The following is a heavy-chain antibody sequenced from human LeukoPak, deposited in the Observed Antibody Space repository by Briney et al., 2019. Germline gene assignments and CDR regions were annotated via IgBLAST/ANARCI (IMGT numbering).Heavy chain of an antibody. CDR2: ISSSSSYI. CDR3: ARGPVGRKLAYYYGMDV. CDR1: GFTFSSYS. D-gene: IGHD6-13*01. V-gene: IGHV3-21*01. Sequence: GGSLRLSCAASGFTFSSYSMNWVRQAPGKGLEWVSSISSSSSYIYYADSVKGRFTISRDNAKNSLYLQMNSLRAEGTAVYYCARGPVGRKLAYYYGMDVWGQGTTVTVSS. J-gene: IGHJ6*02.